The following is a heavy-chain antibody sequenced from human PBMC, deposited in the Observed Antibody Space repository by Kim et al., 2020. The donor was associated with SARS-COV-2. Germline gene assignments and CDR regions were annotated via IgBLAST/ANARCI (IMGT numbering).Heavy chain of an antibody. Sequence: GGSLRLSCAASGFTFSSYSMNWVRQAPGKGLEWVSSISSSSSYIYYADSVKGRFTISRDNAKNSLYLQMNSLRAEDTAVYYCARDNGRRDYYYYYGMDAWGQGTTVTVSS. CDR3: ARDNGRRDYYYYYGMDA. J-gene: IGHJ6*02. CDR1: GFTFSSYS. CDR2: ISSSSSYI. V-gene: IGHV3-21*01.